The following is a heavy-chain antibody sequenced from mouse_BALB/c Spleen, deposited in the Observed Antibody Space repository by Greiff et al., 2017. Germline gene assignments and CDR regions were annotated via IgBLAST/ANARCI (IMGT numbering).Heavy chain of an antibody. J-gene: IGHJ1*01. CDR3: ARRDGYYWYFDV. Sequence: EVQLQQSGPELVKPGASVKISCKASGYSFTGYYMHWVKQSHVKSLEWIGRINPYNGATSYNQNFKDKASLTVDKSSSTAYMELHSLTSEDSAVYYCARRDGYYWYFDVWGAGTTVTVSS. CDR1: GYSFTGYY. CDR2: INPYNGAT. V-gene: IGHV1-31*01. D-gene: IGHD2-3*01.